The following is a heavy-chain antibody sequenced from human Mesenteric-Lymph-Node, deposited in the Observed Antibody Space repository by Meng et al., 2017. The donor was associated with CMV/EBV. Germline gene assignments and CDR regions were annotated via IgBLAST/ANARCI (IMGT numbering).Heavy chain of an antibody. CDR2: INPNTGGT. J-gene: IGHJ1*01. V-gene: IGHV1-2*02. Sequence: ASVKVSCKASGYTFNGYYMHWVRQAPGQGREWMGWINPNTGGTNYAQKFQDRVTMTRDTSISTAYMELRRLRSDDTAVYYCARGAAATLAAEYFQHWGQGTLVTVSS. D-gene: IGHD2-15*01. CDR3: ARGAAATLAAEYFQH. CDR1: GYTFNGYY.